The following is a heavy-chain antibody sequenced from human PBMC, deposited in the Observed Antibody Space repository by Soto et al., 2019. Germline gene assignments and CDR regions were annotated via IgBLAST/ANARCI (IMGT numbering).Heavy chain of an antibody. CDR2: ISGSGGST. CDR1: GFTFSSYA. J-gene: IGHJ4*02. CDR3: AKHSSCWRFPFDY. V-gene: IGHV3-23*01. Sequence: GVSLRLSCAASGFTFSSYAMSWVRQAPGKGLEWVSAISGSGGSTCYADSVKGRFTISRDNSKNTLYLQMNSLRAEDTAVYYCAKHSSCWRFPFDYWGQGTLVTVSS. D-gene: IGHD6-19*01.